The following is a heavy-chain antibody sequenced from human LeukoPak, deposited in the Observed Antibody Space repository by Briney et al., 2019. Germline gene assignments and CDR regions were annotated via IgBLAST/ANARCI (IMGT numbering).Heavy chain of an antibody. Sequence: GGSLRLSCAASGFTFTDHYMSWVRQAPGKGLEWVSYISSGGDIIYYADSVKGRFTISRDNAKNSLFLQMSSLRAEDTAVYYCTREDYYYASGHWAQGTLVTVSS. CDR1: GFTFTDHY. V-gene: IGHV3-11*04. CDR2: ISSGGDII. J-gene: IGHJ4*02. CDR3: TREDYYYASGH. D-gene: IGHD3-10*01.